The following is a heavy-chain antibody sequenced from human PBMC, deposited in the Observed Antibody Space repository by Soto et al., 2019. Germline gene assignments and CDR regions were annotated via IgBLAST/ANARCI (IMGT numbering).Heavy chain of an antibody. CDR2: ISGSGGST. Sequence: GGSLRLSCAASGFTFSSYAMSWVRQAPGKGLEWVSAISGSGGSTYYADSVKGRFTISRDNSKNTLYLQMNSLRAEDTAVYYCAKARDYDSSGYGHDYWGQGTLVTVSS. J-gene: IGHJ4*02. CDR1: GFTFSSYA. CDR3: AKARDYDSSGYGHDY. D-gene: IGHD3-22*01. V-gene: IGHV3-23*01.